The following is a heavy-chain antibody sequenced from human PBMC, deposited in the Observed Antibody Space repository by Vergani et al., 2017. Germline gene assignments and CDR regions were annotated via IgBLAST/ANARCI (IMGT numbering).Heavy chain of an antibody. V-gene: IGHV3-74*01. CDR1: GFTFSSYW. CDR2: INSDGSST. Sequence: EVQLVESGGGLIQPGGSLRLSCAASGFTFSSYWMHWVRQAPGKGLVWVSRINSDGSSTSYADSVKGRFTISRDNAKNTLYLQMNSLRAEDTAGYYCARELVATTARNDYYDYGMDVWGQGTTVTVSS. D-gene: IGHD5-12*01. CDR3: ARELVATTARNDYYDYGMDV. J-gene: IGHJ6*02.